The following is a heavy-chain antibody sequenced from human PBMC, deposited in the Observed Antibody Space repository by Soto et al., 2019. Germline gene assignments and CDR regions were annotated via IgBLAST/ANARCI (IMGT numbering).Heavy chain of an antibody. CDR3: ARGIKYGAYSRWFDP. D-gene: IGHD4-17*01. V-gene: IGHV1-8*01. CDR1: GYTFTSYD. CDR2: MNPNSGNT. J-gene: IGHJ5*02. Sequence: GPSLRVSCKASGYTFTSYDINWVRQATGQGLEYLGWMNPNSGNTAYVQKFQGRVTMTWDTSITTAYMELSSLRSEDTAVYFCARGIKYGAYSRWFDPWGQGTLITVSS.